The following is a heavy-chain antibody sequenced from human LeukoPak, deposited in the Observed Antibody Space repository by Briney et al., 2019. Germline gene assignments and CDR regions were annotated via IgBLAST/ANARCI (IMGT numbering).Heavy chain of an antibody. V-gene: IGHV4-34*01. J-gene: IGHJ5*02. CDR2: INHSGST. Sequence: PSETLSPTCAVYGGSFSGYYWSWIRQPPGKGLEWIGEINHSGSTNYNPSLKSRVTISVDTSKNQFSLKLSSVTAADTAVYYCARQKGRRSKYNWFDPWGQGTLVTVSS. CDR3: ARQKGRRSKYNWFDP. CDR1: GGSFSGYY. D-gene: IGHD1-26*01.